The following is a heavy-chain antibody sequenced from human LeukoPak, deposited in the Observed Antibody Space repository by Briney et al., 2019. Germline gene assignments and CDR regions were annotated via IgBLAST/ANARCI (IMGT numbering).Heavy chain of an antibody. CDR3: AREAGYCSSTSCYSPRYYYMDV. CDR2: IKQDGSEK. Sequence: PGGSLRPSCAASGFTFSSYWMSWVRQAPGKGQEWVANIKQDGSEKYYVDSVKGRFTISRDNAKNSLYLQMNSLRAEDTAVYYCAREAGYCSSTSCYSPRYYYMDVWGKGTTVTVSS. CDR1: GFTFSSYW. J-gene: IGHJ6*03. V-gene: IGHV3-7*01. D-gene: IGHD2-2*01.